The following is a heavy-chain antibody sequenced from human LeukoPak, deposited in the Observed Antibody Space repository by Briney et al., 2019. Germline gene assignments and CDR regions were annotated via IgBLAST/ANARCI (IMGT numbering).Heavy chain of an antibody. J-gene: IGHJ5*02. V-gene: IGHV3-48*04. CDR2: ISSTASSV. D-gene: IGHD4-23*01. CDR3: ARDVTYHGGDWFDP. Sequence: GGSLRLSCAASEFTFSSYSMSWVRQAPGKGLEWVSYISSTASSVYYADSVKGRFTISRDNAKNSLYLQMNSLRAEDTAVYYCARDVTYHGGDWFDPWGQGTLVTVSS. CDR1: EFTFSSYS.